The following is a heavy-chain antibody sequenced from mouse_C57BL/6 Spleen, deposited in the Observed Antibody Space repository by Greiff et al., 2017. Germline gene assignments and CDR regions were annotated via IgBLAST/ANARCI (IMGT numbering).Heavy chain of an antibody. CDR2: IWRGGST. J-gene: IGHJ1*03. Sequence: QVQLQQSGPGLVQPSQSLSITCTASGFSLTSYGVHWVRQSPGQGLEWLGVIWRGGSTDYNAAFMSRLSITTANSNSQVFFTMNSLQADDTAIYSCAKNYGSSPAWDVEVWGTGTTVTVSS. CDR3: AKNYGSSPAWDVEV. V-gene: IGHV2-5*01. CDR1: GFSLTSYG. D-gene: IGHD1-1*01.